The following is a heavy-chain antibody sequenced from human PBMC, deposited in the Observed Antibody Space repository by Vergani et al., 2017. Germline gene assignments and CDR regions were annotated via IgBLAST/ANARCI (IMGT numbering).Heavy chain of an antibody. CDR2: IYYSGST. V-gene: IGHV4-31*03. Sequence: QVQLQESGPGLVKPSQTLSLTCTVSGGSINSGGYYWSWIRQHPGKGLEWIGYIYYSGSTYYNPSLKSRVTISVDTSKNQFSLKLRSVTAADTAVYYCSRERLYHDRNGEDAFDIWGQGTMVTVSS. CDR1: GGSINSGGYY. CDR3: SRERLYHDRNGEDAFDI. D-gene: IGHD2-8*01. J-gene: IGHJ3*02.